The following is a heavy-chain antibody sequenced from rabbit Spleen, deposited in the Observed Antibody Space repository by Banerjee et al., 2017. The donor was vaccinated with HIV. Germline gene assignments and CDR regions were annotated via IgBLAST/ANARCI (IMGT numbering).Heavy chain of an antibody. Sequence: QEQLEESGGGLVKPEGSLKLSCTASGFSFSNKAVMCWVRQAPGKGLEWIACINAVTGKAVYASWAKGRFTFSKTSSTTVTLQMTSLTVADTATYFCARDTGTSFSTYGMDLWGQGTLVTVS. CDR2: INAVTGKA. V-gene: IGHV1S45*01. J-gene: IGHJ6*01. CDR1: GFSFSNKAV. D-gene: IGHD8-1*01. CDR3: ARDTGTSFSTYGMDL.